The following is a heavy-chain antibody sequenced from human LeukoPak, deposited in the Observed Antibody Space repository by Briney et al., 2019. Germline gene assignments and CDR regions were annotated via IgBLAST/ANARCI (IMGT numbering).Heavy chain of an antibody. J-gene: IGHJ6*02. D-gene: IGHD5-12*01. CDR2: ISGDGGST. CDR1: GFTFDDYA. V-gene: IGHV3-43*02. CDR3: AKDSGRGYSGYDFLYYYYYGMDV. Sequence: GSPRLSCAASGFTFDDYAMHWVRQAPGKGLEWVSLISGDGGSTYYADSVKGRFTISRDNSKNSLYLQMNSLRTEDTDLYYCAKDSGRGYSGYDFLYYYYYGMDVWGQGTTVTVSS.